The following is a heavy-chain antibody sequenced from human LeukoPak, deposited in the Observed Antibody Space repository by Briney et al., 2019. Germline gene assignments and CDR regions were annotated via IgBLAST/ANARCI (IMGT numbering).Heavy chain of an antibody. CDR3: AREPLTYYDILTGYPHYYYYGMDV. CDR1: GYTFTSYA. D-gene: IGHD3-9*01. Sequence: ASVKVSCKASGYTFTSYAMHWVRQAPGQRLEWMGWINAGNGNTKYSQKFQGRVTITRDTSASTAYMELSSLRSEDTAVYYCAREPLTYYDILTGYPHYYYYGMDVWGQGTTVTVSS. CDR2: INAGNGNT. J-gene: IGHJ6*02. V-gene: IGHV1-3*01.